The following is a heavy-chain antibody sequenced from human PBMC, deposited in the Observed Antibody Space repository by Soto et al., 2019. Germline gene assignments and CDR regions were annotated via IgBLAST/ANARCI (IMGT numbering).Heavy chain of an antibody. J-gene: IGHJ4*02. Sequence: SETLSLTCTVSGGSISSGDYYWSWIRQPPGKGLEWIGSIYYSGSTYYNPSLKSRVTISVDTSKNQFSLKLNSVTAADTAVYYCAKDMVRGVIPPILDYWGQGTLVTVSS. D-gene: IGHD3-10*01. CDR2: IYYSGST. CDR1: GGSISSGDYY. V-gene: IGHV4-30-4*01. CDR3: AKDMVRGVIPPILDY.